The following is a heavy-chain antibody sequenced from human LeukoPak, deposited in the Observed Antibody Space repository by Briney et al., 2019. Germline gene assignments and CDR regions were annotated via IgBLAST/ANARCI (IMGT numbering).Heavy chain of an antibody. J-gene: IGHJ5*01. CDR1: GYIFTNYN. CDR3: ARDYDS. Sequence: ASVKVSCKASGYIFTNYNLHWVRQAPGQGLGYMGWINTNTGETKYAQKFQGRVTMTRDTSISIAYMEVNRLTSDDTAMFYCARDYDSWGQGTLVTVSS. V-gene: IGHV1-2*02. CDR2: INTNTGET.